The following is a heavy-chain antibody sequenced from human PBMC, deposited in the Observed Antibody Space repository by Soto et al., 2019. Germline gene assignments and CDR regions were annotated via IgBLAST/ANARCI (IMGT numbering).Heavy chain of an antibody. V-gene: IGHV4-34*01. Sequence: PSETLSLTCAVYGGSFSGYYWSWIRQHPGKGLEWIGEINHSGSTNYNPSLKSRVTISVDTSKNQFSLKLSSVTAADTAVYYCATQEVGGSYVYTFDPWGQGTLVTVSS. CDR1: GGSFSGYY. CDR2: INHSGST. CDR3: ATQEVGGSYVYTFDP. D-gene: IGHD1-26*01. J-gene: IGHJ5*02.